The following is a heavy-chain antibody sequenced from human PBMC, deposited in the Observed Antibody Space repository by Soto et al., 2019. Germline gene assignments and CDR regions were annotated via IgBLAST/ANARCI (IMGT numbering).Heavy chain of an antibody. D-gene: IGHD5-12*01. V-gene: IGHV1-3*01. J-gene: IGHJ4*02. CDR1: GITYNTYA. CDR3: ARAISVYVT. CDR2: INAGNGDT. Sequence: QVQLVQSGAEMKKPGASVKLSCKASGITYNTYAIHWVRQAPGQGLEWMGWINAGNGDTRYSQNFQGRVTLTRDTSASTVYMDLDSLKSEDTGVYYCARAISVYVTWGQGTLGTVSS.